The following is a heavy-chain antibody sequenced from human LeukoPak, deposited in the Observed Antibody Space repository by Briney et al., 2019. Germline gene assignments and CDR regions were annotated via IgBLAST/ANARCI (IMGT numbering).Heavy chain of an antibody. CDR1: GGSISSSSYY. Sequence: SETLSLTCTVSGGSISSSSYYWGWIRQPPGKGLEWIGSIYYSGSTYYNPSLKSRVTISVDTSKNQFSLKLSSVTAADTAVYYCARRKWLGRGWFDPWGQGTLVTVSS. CDR2: IYYSGST. D-gene: IGHD3-22*01. J-gene: IGHJ5*02. V-gene: IGHV4-39*07. CDR3: ARRKWLGRGWFDP.